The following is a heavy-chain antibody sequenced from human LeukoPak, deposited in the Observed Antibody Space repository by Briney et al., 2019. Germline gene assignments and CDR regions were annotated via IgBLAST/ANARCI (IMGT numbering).Heavy chain of an antibody. J-gene: IGHJ4*02. CDR1: EFTFSSYA. Sequence: GGSLRLSCAASEFTFSSYAMSWVRQAPGKGLEWVSAIRDSGVSTYYTDSVKGRFTISRDNSKNTLYLQVNSLRAEDTAVYYCAKEAYYYDSSGYYRPFDCWGQGTLVTVSS. D-gene: IGHD3-22*01. CDR3: AKEAYYYDSSGYYRPFDC. CDR2: IRDSGVST. V-gene: IGHV3-23*01.